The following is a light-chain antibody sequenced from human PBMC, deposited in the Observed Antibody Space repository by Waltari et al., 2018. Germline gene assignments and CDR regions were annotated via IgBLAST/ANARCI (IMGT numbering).Light chain of an antibody. J-gene: IGLJ1*01. CDR1: SRDVGGNHY. V-gene: IGLV2-11*01. CDR3: CSFAGSYTFV. Sequence: QSALTQPRSESGSPGQSVTISCTGTSRDVGGNHYVSWFQQHPGKVPKLLIYDVSERPSDVPDRFSGSKSANTASLTISGLQTEDEADYYCCSFAGSYTFVFGTGTRVTVL. CDR2: DVS.